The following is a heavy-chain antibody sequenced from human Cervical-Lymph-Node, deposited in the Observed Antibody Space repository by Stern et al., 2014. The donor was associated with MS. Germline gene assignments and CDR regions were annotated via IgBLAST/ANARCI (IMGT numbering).Heavy chain of an antibody. J-gene: IGHJ4*01. D-gene: IGHD3-10*01. CDR2: ISVGAST. CDR1: GFTFSSYA. V-gene: IGHV3-23*04. CDR3: AKRSGQGGPFDY. Sequence: EVQLEESGGGLVQPGGSLRLSCAASGFTFSSYAMSWVRQAPGKGLEWVSYISVGASTHYAGSVEGRFSISRDNSKNTLYLQMNSLRAEDTAVYYCAKRSGQGGPFDYWGHGVLVTVSS.